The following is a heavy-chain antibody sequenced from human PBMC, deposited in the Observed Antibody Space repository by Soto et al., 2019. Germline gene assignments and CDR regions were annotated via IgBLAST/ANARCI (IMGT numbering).Heavy chain of an antibody. V-gene: IGHV3-7*03. CDR1: GFTFSSYW. CDR2: IKQDGSEK. CDR3: AKASGESYPGSRVFDY. J-gene: IGHJ4*02. D-gene: IGHD3-10*01. Sequence: GGSLRLSCAASGFTFSSYWMSWVRQAPGKGLEWVANIKQDGSEKYYVDSVKGRFTISRDNAKNSLYLQMNSLRVDDTAIYYCAKASGESYPGSRVFDYWGQGTRVTVSS.